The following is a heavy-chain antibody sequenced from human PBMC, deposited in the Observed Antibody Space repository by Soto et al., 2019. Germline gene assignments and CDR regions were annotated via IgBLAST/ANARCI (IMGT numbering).Heavy chain of an antibody. J-gene: IGHJ5*02. D-gene: IGHD6-25*01. V-gene: IGHV4-34*01. CDR2: INHSGST. Sequence: PSETLSLTCAVYGGSFSGYYWSWIRQPPGKGLEWIGEINHSGSTNYNPSLKSRVTISVDTSKNQFSLKLSSVTAADTAVYYCARTGCPPRTGEAANDHQCPYSSADNQDVQEPWHWFDPWGQGTLVTSPQ. CDR3: ARTGCPPRTGEAANDHQCPYSSADNQDVQEPWHWFDP. CDR1: GGSFSGYY.